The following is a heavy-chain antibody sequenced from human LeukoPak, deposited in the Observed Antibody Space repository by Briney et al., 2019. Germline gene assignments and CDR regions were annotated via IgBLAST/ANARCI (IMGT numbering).Heavy chain of an antibody. V-gene: IGHV4-61*02. CDR3: ARVKYYYDSSGYYYYYFDY. CDR1: GGSISSGSYY. Sequence: SETLPLTCTVSGGSISSGSYYWSWIRQPAGKGLEWIGRIYTSGSTNYNPSLKSRVTISVDTSKNQFSLKLSSVTAADTAVYYCARVKYYYDSSGYYYYYFDYWGQGTLVTVSS. CDR2: IYTSGST. D-gene: IGHD3-22*01. J-gene: IGHJ4*02.